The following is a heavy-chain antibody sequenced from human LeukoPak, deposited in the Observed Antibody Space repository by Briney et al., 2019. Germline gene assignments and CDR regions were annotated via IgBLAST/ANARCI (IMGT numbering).Heavy chain of an antibody. J-gene: IGHJ4*02. CDR1: GFTFSSYA. V-gene: IGHV3-23*01. CDR2: ISGSGGST. D-gene: IGHD4-17*01. Sequence: GSLRLSCAASGFTFSSYAMRWVRQAPGKGLEWVSAISGSGGSTYYAGSVKGRFTISRDNSKNTLYLQMNSLRAEDTAVYYCAKSPDYGDFLYFDYWGQGTLVTVSS. CDR3: AKSPDYGDFLYFDY.